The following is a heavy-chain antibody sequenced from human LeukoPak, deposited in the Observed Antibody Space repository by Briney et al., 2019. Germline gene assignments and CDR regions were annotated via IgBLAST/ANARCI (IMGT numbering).Heavy chain of an antibody. CDR3: ASRSYYYGMDV. J-gene: IGHJ6*02. CDR2: INHSGST. V-gene: IGHV4-34*01. CDR1: GGSFSGYY. Sequence: SETLSLTCAVYGGSFSGYYWSWIRQPPGKELEWIGEINHSGSTNYNPSLKSRVTISVDTSKNQFSLKLSSVTAADTAVYYCASRSYYYGMDVWGQGTTVTVSS.